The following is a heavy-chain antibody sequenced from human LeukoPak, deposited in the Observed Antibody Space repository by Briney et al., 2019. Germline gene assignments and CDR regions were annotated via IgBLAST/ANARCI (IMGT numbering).Heavy chain of an antibody. J-gene: IGHJ6*02. CDR1: GFTFSSYA. V-gene: IGHV3-30-3*01. CDR3: VKGDEVVIAVYGMDV. CDR2: ISYDGSNK. D-gene: IGHD2-15*01. Sequence: GGSLRLSCAASGFTFSSYAIHWVRQAPGKGLEWVAVISYDGSNKYYADSVKGRFTISRDNSKNTLYLQMKSLRGEDTAVYYCVKGDEVVIAVYGMDVWGQGTTVTVSS.